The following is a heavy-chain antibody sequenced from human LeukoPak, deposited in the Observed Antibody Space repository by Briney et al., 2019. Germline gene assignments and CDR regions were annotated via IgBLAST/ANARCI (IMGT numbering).Heavy chain of an antibody. D-gene: IGHD3-9*01. CDR3: VRRVRYFGQNDY. J-gene: IGHJ4*02. CDR2: IYYTGST. CDR1: GASMSDYY. V-gene: IGHV4-59*08. Sequence: SETLSLTCTVSGASMSDYYWSWIRQPPGKGLEWIGYIYYTGSTNYNPSLKSRVTMSVDTSTNQISLKLSSVTAADSAVYYCVRRVRYFGQNDYWGQGTLVTVSS.